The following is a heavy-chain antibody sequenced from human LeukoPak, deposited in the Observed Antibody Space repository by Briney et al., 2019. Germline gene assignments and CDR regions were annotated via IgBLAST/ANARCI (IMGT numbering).Heavy chain of an antibody. V-gene: IGHV3-11*06. Sequence: GGSLRLSCAASGFSFSDKYMAWIRQAPVKGLECVSYITSSSSYTNYADSVKGRFTISRDNAKNSLYLQMNSLRAEDTAVYYCARDANYYFDYWGQGALVTVSS. D-gene: IGHD1-7*01. CDR3: ARDANYYFDY. CDR2: ITSSSSYT. CDR1: GFSFSDKY. J-gene: IGHJ4*02.